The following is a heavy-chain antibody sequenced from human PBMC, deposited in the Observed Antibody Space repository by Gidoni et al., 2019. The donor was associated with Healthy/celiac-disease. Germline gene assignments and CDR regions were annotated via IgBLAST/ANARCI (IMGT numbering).Heavy chain of an antibody. CDR1: GYTFTGYY. CDR2: INPNSGGT. CDR3: ARVLVWVPRSDAFDI. V-gene: IGHV1-2*06. D-gene: IGHD2-15*01. Sequence: VQLVQSGAEVKKPGASVKVSCTASGYTFTGYYMHWVRQAPGQGLEWMGRINPNSGGTNYAQKFQGRVTMTRDTSISTAYMELSRLRSDDTAVYYCARVLVWVPRSDAFDIWGQGTMVTVSS. J-gene: IGHJ3*02.